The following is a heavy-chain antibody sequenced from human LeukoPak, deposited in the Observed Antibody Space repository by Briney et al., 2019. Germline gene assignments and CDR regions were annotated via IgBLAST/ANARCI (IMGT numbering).Heavy chain of an antibody. V-gene: IGHV3-30*18. CDR3: AKADYDSSSYCGY. Sequence: GGSLRLSCAASGFTFSSYGMHWVRQAPGKGLEWVAVISYDGSNKYYADSVKGRFTISRDNSKNTLYLQMNSLRAEDTAVYYCAKADYDSSSYCGYWGQGTLVTVSS. J-gene: IGHJ4*02. D-gene: IGHD3-22*01. CDR2: ISYDGSNK. CDR1: GFTFSSYG.